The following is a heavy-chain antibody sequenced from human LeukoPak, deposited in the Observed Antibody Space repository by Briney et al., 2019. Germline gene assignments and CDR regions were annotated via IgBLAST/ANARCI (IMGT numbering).Heavy chain of an antibody. D-gene: IGHD1-26*01. Sequence: PGGSLRLSCAASGFTFSSYSMNWVRQAPGKGLEWVSSISSSSSYIYYADSVKGRFTISRDNAKNSLYLQMNSLRAEDTAVYYCARNSGSPTYYFDYWGQGTLVIVSS. CDR3: ARNSGSPTYYFDY. V-gene: IGHV3-21*01. CDR2: ISSSSSYI. CDR1: GFTFSSYS. J-gene: IGHJ4*02.